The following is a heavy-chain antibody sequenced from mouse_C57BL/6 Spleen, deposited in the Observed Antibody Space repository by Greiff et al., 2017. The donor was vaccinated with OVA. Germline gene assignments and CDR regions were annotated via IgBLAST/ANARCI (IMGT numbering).Heavy chain of an antibody. Sequence: LQQSGPELVTPGASVKISCQASGYSFTSYYIHWVKQRPGQGLEWIGWIYPGSGNTKYNEKFKGKATLTADTSSSTAYMQLSSLTSEDSAVYYCGAGYYAMDYWGQGTSVTVSS. J-gene: IGHJ4*01. CDR3: GAGYYAMDY. CDR2: IYPGSGNT. V-gene: IGHV1-66*01. CDR1: GYSFTSYY.